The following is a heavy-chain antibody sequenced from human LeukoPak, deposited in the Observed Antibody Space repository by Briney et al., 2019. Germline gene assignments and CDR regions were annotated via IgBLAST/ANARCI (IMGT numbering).Heavy chain of an antibody. CDR2: IFHSGSA. V-gene: IGHV4-30-2*01. Sequence: PSETLSLICTVSGGSIISSSNYYWSWIRQPPGKGLEWIGYIFHSGSAYYNASLKSRLSVSVDRSKNQFSLELSSATAADTAVYYCARGIAFDIWGHGTLVTVSS. J-gene: IGHJ3*02. CDR1: GGSIISSSNYY. CDR3: ARGIAFDI.